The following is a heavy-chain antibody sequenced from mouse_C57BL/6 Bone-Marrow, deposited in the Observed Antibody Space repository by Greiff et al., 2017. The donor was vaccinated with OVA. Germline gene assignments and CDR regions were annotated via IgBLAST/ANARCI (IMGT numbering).Heavy chain of an antibody. Sequence: VKLVESGPGLVQPSQSLSITCTVSGFSLTSYGVHWVRQSPGKGLEWLGVIWSGGSTDYNAAFISRLSISKDNSKSQVFFKMNSLQADDTAIYYCARNTDDYDGWFAYWGQGTLVTVSA. D-gene: IGHD2-4*01. V-gene: IGHV2-2*01. CDR1: GFSLTSYG. CDR3: ARNTDDYDGWFAY. CDR2: IWSGGST. J-gene: IGHJ3*01.